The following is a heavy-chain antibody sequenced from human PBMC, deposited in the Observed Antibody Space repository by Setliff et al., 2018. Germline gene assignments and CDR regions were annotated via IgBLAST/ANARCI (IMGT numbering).Heavy chain of an antibody. CDR3: ARVFPPEGGDYYYYYMDV. J-gene: IGHJ6*03. D-gene: IGHD3-16*01. Sequence: GASVKVSCKASGGTFSSYAISWVRQAPGQGLEWMGGIIPIFGTANYAQKFQGRVTITADESTSTAYMELSSLRSEDTAVCYCARVFPPEGGDYYYYYMDVWGKGTTVTVSS. CDR2: IIPIFGTA. CDR1: GGTFSSYA. V-gene: IGHV1-69*13.